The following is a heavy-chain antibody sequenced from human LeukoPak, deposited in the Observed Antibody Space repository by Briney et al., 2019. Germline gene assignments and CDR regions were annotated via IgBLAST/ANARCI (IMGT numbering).Heavy chain of an antibody. V-gene: IGHV3-48*03. CDR3: ARAHRGGSYSRPFDY. CDR1: GFTFSSYE. D-gene: IGHD1-26*01. J-gene: IGHJ4*02. CDR2: ISSSGSTI. Sequence: GGSLRLSCAASGFTFSSYEMNWVRQAPGKGLEWVSYISSSGSTICYADSVKGRFTISRDNAKNSLYLQMNSLRAEDTALYYCARAHRGGSYSRPFDYWGQGTLVTVSS.